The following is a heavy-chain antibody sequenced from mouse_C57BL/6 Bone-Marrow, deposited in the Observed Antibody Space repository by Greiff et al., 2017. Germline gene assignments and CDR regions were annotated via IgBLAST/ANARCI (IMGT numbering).Heavy chain of an antibody. V-gene: IGHV1-20*01. CDR3: ARKLGFDY. D-gene: IGHD4-1*01. Sequence: EVKVVESGPELVKPGDSVKISCKASGYSFTGYFMNWVMQSHGKSLEWIGRINPYNGDTFYNQKFKGKATLTVDKSSSTAHMELRSLTSEDSAVYYCARKLGFDYWGQGTTLTVSS. CDR2: INPYNGDT. CDR1: GYSFTGYF. J-gene: IGHJ2*01.